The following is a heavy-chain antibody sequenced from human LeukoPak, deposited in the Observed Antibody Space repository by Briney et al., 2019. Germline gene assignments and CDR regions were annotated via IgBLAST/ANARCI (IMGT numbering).Heavy chain of an antibody. Sequence: GGSLRLSCAASGFTFSRYSMIWIRQAPGKGLEWISYISSSVSTIYYADSVKGRFTISRDNAKNSLYLQMNSLRAEDTAVYYCARRGSGYYAWAFDYWGQGTLVTVSS. CDR1: GFTFSRYS. D-gene: IGHD3-3*01. J-gene: IGHJ4*02. V-gene: IGHV3-48*04. CDR2: ISSSVSTI. CDR3: ARRGSGYYAWAFDY.